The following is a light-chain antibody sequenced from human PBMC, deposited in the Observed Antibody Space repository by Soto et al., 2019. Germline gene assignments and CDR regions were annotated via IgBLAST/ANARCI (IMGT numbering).Light chain of an antibody. CDR2: EGT. CDR1: NNL. V-gene: IGLV2-23*01. Sequence: QSALTQPASVSGSPGQSITISCTGTNNLVSWYQQHPGKAPKVMVYEGTKRPSGVSNRFSGSNSGGTASLTISGLQAKDEASYFCCAYVGARSYVFGPGTKVTVL. CDR3: CAYVGARSYV. J-gene: IGLJ1*01.